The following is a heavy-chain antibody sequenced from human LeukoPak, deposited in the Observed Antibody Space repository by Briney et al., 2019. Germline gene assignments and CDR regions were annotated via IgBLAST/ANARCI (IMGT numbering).Heavy chain of an antibody. CDR2: IKPKSGGT. Sequence: ASVKVSCKASGYTFTGYYMHWVRQAPGQGLEWMGWIKPKSGGTNYAQKLRGRVTMTRDTSITTAYMELSGLSSDDTAVYYCAREGPTEYWFDPWGQGTLVTVSS. D-gene: IGHD1-26*01. V-gene: IGHV1-2*02. CDR3: AREGPTEYWFDP. CDR1: GYTFTGYY. J-gene: IGHJ5*02.